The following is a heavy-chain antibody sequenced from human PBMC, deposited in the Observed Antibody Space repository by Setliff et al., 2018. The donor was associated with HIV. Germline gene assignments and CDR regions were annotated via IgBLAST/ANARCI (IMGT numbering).Heavy chain of an antibody. CDR2: ISLDTRPI. CDR3: VRDTTSGWMLTS. Sequence: GGSLRLSCAASGFSFSSFGMNWVRQAPGKGLELISYISLDTRPIYYADSVRGRFTVSRDNAGASLFLQMNSLRAEDTAIYYCVRDTTSGWMLTSWGQGTLVTVSS. CDR1: GFSFSSFG. J-gene: IGHJ4*02. V-gene: IGHV3-48*04. D-gene: IGHD6-25*01.